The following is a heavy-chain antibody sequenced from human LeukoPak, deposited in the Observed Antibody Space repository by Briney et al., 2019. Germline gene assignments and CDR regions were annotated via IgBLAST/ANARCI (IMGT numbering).Heavy chain of an antibody. CDR1: GFTFSSYA. J-gene: IGHJ4*02. D-gene: IGHD5-24*01. CDR3: ARDGDGYNSPFDY. Sequence: GGSLRLSCAASGFTFSSYAMHWVRQAPGKGLEWVAVISHDGSNKYYADSVKGRFTISRDNSKNTLYLQMNSLRAEDTAVYYCARDGDGYNSPFDYWGQGTLVTVSS. V-gene: IGHV3-30*04. CDR2: ISHDGSNK.